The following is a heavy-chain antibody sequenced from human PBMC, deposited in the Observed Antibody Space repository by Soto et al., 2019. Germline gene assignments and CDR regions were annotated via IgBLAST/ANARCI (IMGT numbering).Heavy chain of an antibody. CDR3: ARVKNYARDY. Sequence: SETLSLTCPVSGGSISSYYWSWIRQAPGKGLEWIGNIYHTGITNYNPSLKSRVTISRDNAKNSLYLQLNSLRAEDTAVFYCARVKNYARDYWGQGTPVTVSS. CDR2: IYHTGIT. CDR1: GGSISSYY. D-gene: IGHD3-16*01. J-gene: IGHJ4*02. V-gene: IGHV4-59*12.